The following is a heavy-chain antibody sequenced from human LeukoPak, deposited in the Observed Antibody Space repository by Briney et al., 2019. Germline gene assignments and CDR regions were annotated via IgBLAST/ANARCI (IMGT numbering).Heavy chain of an antibody. CDR3: AKDRTYDYGTYDAFDI. Sequence: PGGSLRLSCAASGLTFDSYGMHWVRQAPGKGLEWVAVISYDGSNKYYVDSVKGRFTISSDNSKNTLYLQMNSLRPEDTAVYYCAKDRTYDYGTYDAFDIWGPGTMVTVSS. J-gene: IGHJ3*02. CDR2: ISYDGSNK. CDR1: GLTFDSYG. D-gene: IGHD4-17*01. V-gene: IGHV3-30*18.